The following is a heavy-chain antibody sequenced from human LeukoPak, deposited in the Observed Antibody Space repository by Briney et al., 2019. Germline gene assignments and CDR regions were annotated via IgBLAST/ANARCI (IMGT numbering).Heavy chain of an antibody. V-gene: IGHV1-2*02. Sequence: ASVKVSCKASGYTFTGYYMHWVRQAPGQGLEWMGWINPNSGGTNYAQKFQGRVTMTRDTSISTAYMELSRLRSDDTAVYYCARGSHSSSWSSVYYYYGMDVWGQGTTVTVSS. J-gene: IGHJ6*02. CDR1: GYTFTGYY. CDR3: ARGSHSSSWSSVYYYYGMDV. CDR2: INPNSGGT. D-gene: IGHD6-13*01.